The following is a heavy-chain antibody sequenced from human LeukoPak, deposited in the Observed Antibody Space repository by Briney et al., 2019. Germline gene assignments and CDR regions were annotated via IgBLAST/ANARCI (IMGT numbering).Heavy chain of an antibody. V-gene: IGHV4-59*08. D-gene: IGHD3-10*01. CDR1: GGSISSYY. Sequence: SETLSLTCTVSGGSISSYYWSWIRQPPGEGLEWIGYIYYSGSTYYNPSLKSRVTISVDTSKNQFSLKLSSVTAADTAVYYCARVYGSGSYYNGYYYYYMDVWGKGTTVTISS. J-gene: IGHJ6*03. CDR2: IYYSGST. CDR3: ARVYGSGSYYNGYYYYYMDV.